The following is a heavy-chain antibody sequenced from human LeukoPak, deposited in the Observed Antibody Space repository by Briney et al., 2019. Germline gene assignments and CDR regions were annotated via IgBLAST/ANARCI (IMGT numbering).Heavy chain of an antibody. CDR3: AKDILRGSGSYYSQGAFDI. V-gene: IGHV3-30*02. J-gene: IGHJ3*02. D-gene: IGHD3-10*01. Sequence: HPGGSLRLSCVGSGFIFNHYGMHWVRQAPGKGLEWLPFIRYDGTKKYHADSVKGRFSISRDNAKNSLYLQMNSLRAEDTALYYCAKDILRGSGSYYSQGAFDIWGQGTMVTVSS. CDR2: IRYDGTKK. CDR1: GFIFNHYG.